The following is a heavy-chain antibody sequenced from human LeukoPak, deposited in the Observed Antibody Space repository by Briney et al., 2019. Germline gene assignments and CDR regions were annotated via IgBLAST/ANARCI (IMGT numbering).Heavy chain of an antibody. V-gene: IGHV3-9*01. CDR3: VKDGGRDTAAAYY. Sequence: SGGSLRLSCAASGFTFDDYAMHWVRQAPGKCLEWVSGILRNSGSIGYADSVKGRFTISRDDAKNSLYLQMNSLRAEDTALYYCVKDGGRDTAAAYYWGQGTLVSVSS. CDR1: GFTFDDYA. J-gene: IGHJ4*02. CDR2: ILRNSGSI. D-gene: IGHD6-13*01.